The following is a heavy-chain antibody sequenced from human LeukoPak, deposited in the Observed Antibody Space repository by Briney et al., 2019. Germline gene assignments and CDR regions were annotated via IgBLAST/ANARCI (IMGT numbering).Heavy chain of an antibody. Sequence: SETLSLTCVVNGGSFSGYYWSWIRQPPGKGLEWIGEIDQSGTTNYNPSLKSRVAISIDTSKKQFSLALTSMTAADTAVYYCARVPHYYFGYGYFDTWGQGTRVTVSS. D-gene: IGHD3/OR15-3a*01. CDR1: GGSFSGYY. V-gene: IGHV4-34*01. CDR2: IDQSGTT. J-gene: IGHJ4*02. CDR3: ARVPHYYFGYGYFDT.